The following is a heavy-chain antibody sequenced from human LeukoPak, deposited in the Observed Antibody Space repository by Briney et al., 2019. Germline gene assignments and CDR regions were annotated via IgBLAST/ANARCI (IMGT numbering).Heavy chain of an antibody. CDR1: GYSISSGYY. V-gene: IGHV4-38-2*02. D-gene: IGHD6-19*01. Sequence: SETLSLTCTVSGYSISSGYYWGWIRQPPGKGLEWIGSIYHSGSTYYNPSLKSRVTISVDTSKNQFSLKLSSVTAADTAVYYCARDVGYSSGWYLGFSMRFDVRYGYWGQGTLVTVSS. CDR2: IYHSGST. J-gene: IGHJ4*02. CDR3: ARDVGYSSGWYLGFSMRFDVRYGY.